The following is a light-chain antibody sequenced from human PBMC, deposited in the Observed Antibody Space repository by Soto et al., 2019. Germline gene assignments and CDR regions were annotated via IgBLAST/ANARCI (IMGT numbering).Light chain of an antibody. CDR1: QSISSW. Sequence: DIQMTQSPSTLSASVGDRFTITCRASQSISSWLAWYQQKPGKAPKPLIYDASSLESGVPSRFSGSGSGTEFTLTISSLQPDDFATYYCQQYNSFSWTFGQGTKVDIK. J-gene: IGKJ1*01. V-gene: IGKV1-5*01. CDR2: DAS. CDR3: QQYNSFSWT.